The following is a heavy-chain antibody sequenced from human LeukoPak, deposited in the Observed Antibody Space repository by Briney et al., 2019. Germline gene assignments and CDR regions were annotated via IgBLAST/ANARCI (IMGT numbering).Heavy chain of an antibody. CDR2: SSGDGSRT. CDR1: GFAFDVYT. J-gene: IGHJ4*02. Sequence: PGGSLTLSCAPSGFAFDVYTMRWVRPAPGRGLEWVSLSSGDGSRTYYEDSMKGRFTISRDNSKKSLYLQMNSLRTEDTALYYCAKDIRGDGYNSRFDYWGQGTLVTVSS. CDR3: AKDIRGDGYNSRFDY. V-gene: IGHV3-43*02. D-gene: IGHD5-24*01.